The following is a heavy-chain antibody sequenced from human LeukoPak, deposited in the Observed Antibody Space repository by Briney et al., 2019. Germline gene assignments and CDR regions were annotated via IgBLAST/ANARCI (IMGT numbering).Heavy chain of an antibody. Sequence: GESLNISWKASGYSFTSNWIGWVRQMPGKGREWMGLIYPVDSADSYQTSFQGQVTISADKSISTTYLQWSSLKAPDTGMYNCAVIAAGYWGQGTLVTVSS. V-gene: IGHV5-51*01. CDR2: IYPVDSAD. CDR3: AVIAAGY. D-gene: IGHD6-13*01. J-gene: IGHJ4*02. CDR1: GYSFTSNW.